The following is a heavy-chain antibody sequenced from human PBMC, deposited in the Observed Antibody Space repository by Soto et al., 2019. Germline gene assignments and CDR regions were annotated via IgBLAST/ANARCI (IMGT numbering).Heavy chain of an antibody. CDR1: GFTFSSYW. CDR2: IKQDGSEK. Sequence: SLRLSCAASGFTFSSYWMSWVRQAPGKGLEWVANIKQDGSEKYYVDSVKGRFTISRDNAKNSLYLQMNSLRAEDTAVYYCARAPYDSSGYYLGYWGQGTLVTVSS. V-gene: IGHV3-7*03. J-gene: IGHJ4*02. CDR3: ARAPYDSSGYYLGY. D-gene: IGHD3-22*01.